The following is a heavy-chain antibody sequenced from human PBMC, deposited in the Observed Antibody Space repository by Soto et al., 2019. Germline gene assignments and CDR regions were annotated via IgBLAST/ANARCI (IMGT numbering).Heavy chain of an antibody. CDR3: AHRRVFDFDWFDAFDI. CDR1: GFSLSTSGVG. J-gene: IGHJ3*02. D-gene: IGHD3-9*01. Sequence: SGPTLVNPTQTLTLTCTFSGFSLSTSGVGVGWIRQPPGKALEWLALIYWNDDKRYSPSLKSRLTITKDTSKNQVVLTMTNMDPVDTATYYCAHRRVFDFDWFDAFDIWGQGTMVTVSS. V-gene: IGHV2-5*01. CDR2: IYWNDDK.